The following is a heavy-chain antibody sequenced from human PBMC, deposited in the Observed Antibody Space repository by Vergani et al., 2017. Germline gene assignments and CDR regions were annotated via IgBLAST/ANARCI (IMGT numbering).Heavy chain of an antibody. Sequence: QVQLVQSGAEVKKPGASVKVSCKASGYTFTGYYMHWVRQAPGQGLEWMGWINPNSGGTNYAQKFQGRVTMTRDTSISTAYMERSRLRSDDTAVYYCARDKMGVVVPAAPIPYYYMDVWGKGTTVTVSS. D-gene: IGHD2-2*01. J-gene: IGHJ6*03. CDR2: INPNSGGT. CDR3: ARDKMGVVVPAAPIPYYYMDV. V-gene: IGHV1-2*02. CDR1: GYTFTGYY.